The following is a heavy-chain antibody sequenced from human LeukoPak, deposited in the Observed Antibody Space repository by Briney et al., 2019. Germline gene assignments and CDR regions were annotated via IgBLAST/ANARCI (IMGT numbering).Heavy chain of an antibody. J-gene: IGHJ6*02. CDR1: GYTFTSYD. D-gene: IGHD4-17*01. CDR3: FAYGAQEDGMDV. CDR2: MNPNSGNT. V-gene: IGHV1-8*01. Sequence: ASVKVSCKASGYTFTSYDINWVRQATGQGLEWMGWMNPNSGNTGYAQKFQGRVTMTRNTSISTAYMELSSLRSEDTAVYYCFAYGAQEDGMDVWGQGTTVTVSS.